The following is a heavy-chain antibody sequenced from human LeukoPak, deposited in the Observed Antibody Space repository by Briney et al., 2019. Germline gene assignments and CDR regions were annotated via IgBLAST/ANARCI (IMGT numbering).Heavy chain of an antibody. J-gene: IGHJ4*02. CDR1: GFTFSDFW. Sequence: PGGSLRLSCAASGFTFSDFWMNWVRQAPGKGLVWVASIKQDGSEKYYVDSVKGRFSISRDNAKNSLHLQMNSLRAEDTAVYHCARDHTVDGLVFDYGGQGSLVTISS. V-gene: IGHV3-7*01. CDR3: ARDHTVDGLVFDY. D-gene: IGHD6-19*01. CDR2: IKQDGSEK.